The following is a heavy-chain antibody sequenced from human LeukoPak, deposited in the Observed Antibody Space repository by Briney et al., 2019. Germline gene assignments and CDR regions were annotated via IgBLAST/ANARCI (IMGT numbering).Heavy chain of an antibody. Sequence: PGRSLRLSCAASGFTFSSYGMHWVRQAPGKGLGWVAVIWYDGSNKYYADSVKGRFTISRDNSKNTLCLQMNSLRAEDTAVYYCAKDSPELELTPPFDYWGQGTLVTVSS. CDR1: GFTFSSYG. D-gene: IGHD1-7*01. J-gene: IGHJ4*02. V-gene: IGHV3-33*06. CDR3: AKDSPELELTPPFDY. CDR2: IWYDGSNK.